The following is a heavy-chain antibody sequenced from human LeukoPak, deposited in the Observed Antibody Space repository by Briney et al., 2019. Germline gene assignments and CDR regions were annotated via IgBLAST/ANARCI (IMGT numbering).Heavy chain of an antibody. V-gene: IGHV4-39*01. Sequence: PSETLSLTCTVSGGSISSSSYYWGWIRQPPGKGLEWIASIYYSGSTYYNPSLKSRVTISVDTSKNQFSLKLSSVTAADTAVYYCARQVDDILTGYCLFDYWGQGTLVTVSS. CDR3: ARQVDDILTGYCLFDY. D-gene: IGHD3-9*01. J-gene: IGHJ4*02. CDR1: GGSISSSSYY. CDR2: IYYSGST.